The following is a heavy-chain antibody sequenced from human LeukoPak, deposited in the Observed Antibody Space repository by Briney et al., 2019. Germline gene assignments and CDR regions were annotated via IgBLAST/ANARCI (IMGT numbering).Heavy chain of an antibody. D-gene: IGHD6-19*01. CDR1: GGSISSYC. CDR3: ARIAVADSLV. V-gene: IGHV4-59*01. Sequence: SETLSLTCTVSGGSISSYCWSWIRQPPGKGLEWIGYIYYSGSTNYNPSLKSRVTISVDTSKNQFSLKLSSVTAADTAVYYCARIAVADSLVWGQGTLVIVSS. CDR2: IYYSGST. J-gene: IGHJ4*02.